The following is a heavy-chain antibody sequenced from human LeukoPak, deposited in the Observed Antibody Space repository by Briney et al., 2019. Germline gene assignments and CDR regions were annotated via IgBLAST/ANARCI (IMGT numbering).Heavy chain of an antibody. Sequence: GGSLRLSCAASGFTFSSYAMSWVRQAPGKGLEWVSAISGSGGSTYYADSVKCRFTISRDNSKNTLYLQMNSLRAEDTAVYYCAKAPRFDFVGYYYYYMDVWGKGTTVTVSS. CDR3: AKAPRFDFVGYYYYYMDV. J-gene: IGHJ6*03. V-gene: IGHV3-23*01. CDR2: ISGSGGST. CDR1: GFTFSSYA. D-gene: IGHD1-26*01.